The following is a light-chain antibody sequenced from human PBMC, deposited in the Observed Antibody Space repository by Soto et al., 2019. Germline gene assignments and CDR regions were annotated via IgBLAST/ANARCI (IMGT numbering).Light chain of an antibody. CDR2: NND. V-gene: IGLV1-47*02. CDR3: AAWDDSLSGRV. CDR1: GSNIGPNY. Sequence: QSVLTQPPSASGTPGQRVTMSCSGSGSNIGPNYVYWFQQFPGTAPKLLIYNNDQRPPGVPDRFSGSKSGTSASLDISGLRSEDEADYYCAAWDDSLSGRVFGGGTKLTVL. J-gene: IGLJ3*02.